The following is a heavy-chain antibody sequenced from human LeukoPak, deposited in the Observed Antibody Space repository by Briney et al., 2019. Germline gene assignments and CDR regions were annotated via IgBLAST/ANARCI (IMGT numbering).Heavy chain of an antibody. Sequence: GGSLRLSCAASGFTFSSYAMNWVRQAPGEGLEWVSAISGSGGSTYYADSVKGRFTISRDNSKNTLYLQMNSLRAEDTAVYYCVLVVPGAMVYWGQGTLVTVSS. CDR1: GFTFSSYA. CDR3: VLVVPGAMVY. D-gene: IGHD2-2*01. J-gene: IGHJ4*02. V-gene: IGHV3-23*01. CDR2: ISGSGGST.